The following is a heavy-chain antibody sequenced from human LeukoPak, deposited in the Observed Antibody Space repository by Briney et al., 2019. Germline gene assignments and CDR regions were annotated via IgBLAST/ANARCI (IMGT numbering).Heavy chain of an antibody. CDR2: MNPNSGNT. V-gene: IGHV1-8*01. CDR3: ARGRMVRGVIFDY. CDR1: GYTFTSYD. Sequence: ASVKVSCKASGYTFTSYDINWVRQATGQGLEWMGWMNPNSGNTGYAQKFQGRVTMTRNTSISTAYKELSSLRSEDTAVYYCARGRMVRGVIFDYWGQGTLVTVSS. J-gene: IGHJ4*02. D-gene: IGHD3-10*01.